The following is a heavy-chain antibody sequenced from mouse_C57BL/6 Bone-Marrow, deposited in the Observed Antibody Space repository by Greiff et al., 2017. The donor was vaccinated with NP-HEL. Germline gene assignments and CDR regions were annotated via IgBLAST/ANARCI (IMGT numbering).Heavy chain of an antibody. J-gene: IGHJ4*01. CDR1: GYSFTGYY. D-gene: IGHD2-5*01. CDR3: ARPYSNYAMDD. CDR2: INPSTGGT. V-gene: IGHV1-42*01. Sequence: VQLQQSGPELVKPGASVKISCKASGYSFTGYYMNWVKQSPEKSLEWIGEINPSTGGTTYNQKFKAKATLTVDKSSSKAYMQLKSLTSEDSAVYYCARPYSNYAMDDWGQGTSVTVSS.